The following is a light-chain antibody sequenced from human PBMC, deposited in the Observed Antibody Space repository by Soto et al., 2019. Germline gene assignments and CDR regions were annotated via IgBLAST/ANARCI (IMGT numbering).Light chain of an antibody. CDR1: SSNIGAGYD. Sequence: QSVLTQPPSVSGAPGQRVTISCTGSSSNIGAGYDVHWYQQLPGTAPKLLIYGNSNRPSGVPDRFSGSKSGTSASLAITGLQAEDEADYYCQSYDSSLSGSTVFGTGTKATVL. J-gene: IGLJ1*01. CDR2: GNS. CDR3: QSYDSSLSGSTV. V-gene: IGLV1-40*01.